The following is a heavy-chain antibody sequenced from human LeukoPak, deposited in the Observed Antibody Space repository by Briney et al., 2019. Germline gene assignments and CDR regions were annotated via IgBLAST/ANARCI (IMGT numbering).Heavy chain of an antibody. Sequence: SQTLSLTCAISGDSGSNNSATWNWIRQSPSRGLEWLGRTYYRSKWYNDYAVSVKSRITINPDTSKNQFSLQLNSVTPEDTAVYYCARVSNWNYQSNMDVWGKGTTVTVSS. D-gene: IGHD1-7*01. CDR1: GDSGSNNSAT. J-gene: IGHJ6*03. V-gene: IGHV6-1*01. CDR2: TYYRSKWYN. CDR3: ARVSNWNYQSNMDV.